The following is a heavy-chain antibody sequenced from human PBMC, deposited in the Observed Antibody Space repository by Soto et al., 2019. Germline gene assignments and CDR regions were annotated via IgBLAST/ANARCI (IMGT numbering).Heavy chain of an antibody. CDR1: GYTFTSYG. J-gene: IGHJ5*02. Sequence: GASVKVSCKASGYTFTSYGISWVRQAPGQGLEWMGWISAYNGNTNYAQKLQGRVTMTTDTSTSTAYMELRSLRSDDTAVYYCARDIRDPRTYCSSTSCPGGFDPWGQGTLVTVSS. CDR3: ARDIRDPRTYCSSTSCPGGFDP. V-gene: IGHV1-18*01. CDR2: ISAYNGNT. D-gene: IGHD2-2*01.